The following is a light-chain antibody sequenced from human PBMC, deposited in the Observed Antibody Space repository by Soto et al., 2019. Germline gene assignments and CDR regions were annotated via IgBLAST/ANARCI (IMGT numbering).Light chain of an antibody. Sequence: DVVLTQSPPSLPVTLGQPASISCRSSQSLVYRDGNTHLNWFQQRPGQSPRRLIYMVSTRDSGDPDRFSGSGSGTDVTLKISGVEAEDVVVYYCMQGTHWPPTFGQGTKVEIK. CDR1: QSLVYRDGNTH. J-gene: IGKJ1*01. CDR2: MVS. V-gene: IGKV2-30*01. CDR3: MQGTHWPPT.